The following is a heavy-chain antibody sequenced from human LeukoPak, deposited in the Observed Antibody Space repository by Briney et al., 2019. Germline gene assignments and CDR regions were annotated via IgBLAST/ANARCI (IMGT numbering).Heavy chain of an antibody. V-gene: IGHV1-69*01. CDR1: GGTFSSYA. Sequence: ASVRVSCKASGGTFSSYAISWVRQAPGQGLEWMGGIIPIFGTANYAQKFQGRVTITADESTSTAYMELSSLRSEDTAVYYCARATLGYSSSGDNYYYYGMDVWGQGTTVTVSS. J-gene: IGHJ6*02. D-gene: IGHD6-13*01. CDR3: ARATLGYSSSGDNYYYYGMDV. CDR2: IIPIFGTA.